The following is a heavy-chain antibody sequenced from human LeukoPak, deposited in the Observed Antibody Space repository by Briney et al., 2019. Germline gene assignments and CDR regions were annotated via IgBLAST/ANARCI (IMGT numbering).Heavy chain of an antibody. D-gene: IGHD1-1*01. CDR2: TYSDGST. J-gene: IGHJ6*02. V-gene: IGHV3-53*01. Sequence: HPGGSLSLSCAASGFTVSRNYMSWVRQAPGKGLEWVSLTYSDGSTSYTESVKGRFTISRDNSKNTLSLQLNSLRAEDTAVYYCARDGGSSTKEPTGGYYYYGMDVWGQGTTVTVSS. CDR3: ARDGGSSTKEPTGGYYYYGMDV. CDR1: GFTVSRNY.